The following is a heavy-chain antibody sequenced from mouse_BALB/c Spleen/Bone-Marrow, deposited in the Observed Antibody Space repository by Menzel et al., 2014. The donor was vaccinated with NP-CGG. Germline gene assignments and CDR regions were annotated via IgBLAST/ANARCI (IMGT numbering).Heavy chain of an antibody. J-gene: IGHJ2*01. CDR2: IYPGTGST. Sequence: GSELVRPGASVKLSCKASGYTFTSYCVHWVEQRPGQGLEWIGNIYPGTGSTNYDEKFKTKATLTVDTSSSTAYMQLSSLTSEDSADYYCARWLLLDYWGQGTTLTVSS. D-gene: IGHD2-3*01. CDR3: ARWLLLDY. CDR1: GYTFTSYC. V-gene: IGHV1S22*01.